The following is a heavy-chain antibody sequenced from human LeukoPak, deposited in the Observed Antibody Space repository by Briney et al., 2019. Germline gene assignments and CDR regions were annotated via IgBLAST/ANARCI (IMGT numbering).Heavy chain of an antibody. V-gene: IGHV3-23*01. D-gene: IGHD3-10*02. CDR3: AKRPAAVRGVIPYLDY. CDR1: GFMFSGFS. CDR2: ISAGGST. J-gene: IGHJ4*02. Sequence: GGSLRLSCAASGFMFSGFSMSWVRHVPGKGLEWVSTISAGGSTYYADSVKGRFTISRDNSKNTLFLRMNSLRAEDTAIYYCAKRPAAVRGVIPYLDYWGQGTLVTVSS.